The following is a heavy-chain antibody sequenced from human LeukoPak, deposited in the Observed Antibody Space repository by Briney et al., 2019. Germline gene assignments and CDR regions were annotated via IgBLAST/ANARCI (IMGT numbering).Heavy chain of an antibody. CDR3: ARDSDSSSLDY. D-gene: IGHD6-13*01. CDR1: GGSISSHY. V-gene: IGHV4-59*11. J-gene: IGHJ4*02. CDR2: IYYSGST. Sequence: PSETLSLTCTVSGGSISSHYWSWIRQPPGKGLEWIGYIYYSGSTNYNPSLKSRVTISVDTSKNQFSLKLSSVTAADTAVYYCARDSDSSSLDYWGQGTLVTVSS.